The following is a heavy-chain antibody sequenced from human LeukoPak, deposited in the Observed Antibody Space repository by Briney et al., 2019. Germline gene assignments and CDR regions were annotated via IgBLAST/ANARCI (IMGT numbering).Heavy chain of an antibody. J-gene: IGHJ4*02. D-gene: IGHD3-9*01. Sequence: PSETLSLTCTVSGGSISTSDYYWGWIRQPPGKALEWIGTIHHTGSTFYTPSLKSRVSISVDTSANQFSLRLTSVTAADTAVYYCARHIGYVASHRGYYYDSWGQGTLVAVSS. CDR1: GGSISTSDYY. CDR3: ARHIGYVASHRGYYYDS. CDR2: IHHTGST. V-gene: IGHV4-39*01.